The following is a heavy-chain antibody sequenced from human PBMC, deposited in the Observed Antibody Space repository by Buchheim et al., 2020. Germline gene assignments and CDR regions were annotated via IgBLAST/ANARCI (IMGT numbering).Heavy chain of an antibody. J-gene: IGHJ4*02. CDR2: IYYSGST. Sequence: QLQLQESGPGLVKPSETLSLTCTVSGGSISSSSYYWGWIRQPPGKGLEWIGSIYYSGSTYYNPSLKSRVTISVDTSKNQFSLKLSSVTAADTAVYYCARHEGGPFGGWYYFDYWGQGTL. CDR1: GGSISSSSYY. D-gene: IGHD6-19*01. V-gene: IGHV4-39*01. CDR3: ARHEGGPFGGWYYFDY.